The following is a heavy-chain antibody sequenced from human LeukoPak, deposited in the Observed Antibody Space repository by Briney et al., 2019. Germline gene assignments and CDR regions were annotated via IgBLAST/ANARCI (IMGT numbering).Heavy chain of an antibody. CDR2: INSDGSST. Sequence: PGGSLRLSCAASGFTFSSYSMNWVRQAPGKGLVWVSRINSDGSSTSYADSVKGRFTISRDNAKNSLYLQMNSLRAEDMAVYYCARDLDYYYGMDVWGQGTTVTVSS. CDR1: GFTFSSYS. J-gene: IGHJ6*02. V-gene: IGHV3-74*01. CDR3: ARDLDYYYGMDV.